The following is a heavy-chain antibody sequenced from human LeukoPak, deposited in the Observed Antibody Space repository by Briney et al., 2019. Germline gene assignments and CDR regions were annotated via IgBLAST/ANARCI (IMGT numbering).Heavy chain of an antibody. CDR2: LRGNDET. J-gene: IGHJ4*02. V-gene: IGHV3-23*01. D-gene: IGHD3-16*01. CDR1: GISFRNYA. Sequence: PGGSLRLSCAASGISFRNYAMSWVRQAPAGGPECVSSLRGNDETFYADFVKGRFTLSRDDSRNTVYLQLNNLRVEDTAIYYCARASWVSDPDAVRWGQGTQVTVSS. CDR3: ARASWVSDPDAVR.